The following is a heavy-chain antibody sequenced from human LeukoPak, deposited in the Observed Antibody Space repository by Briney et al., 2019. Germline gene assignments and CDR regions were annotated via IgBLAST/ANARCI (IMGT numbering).Heavy chain of an antibody. CDR1: GFTPSNAW. J-gene: IGHJ4*02. D-gene: IGHD3-10*01. CDR2: IKSKTDGGTT. V-gene: IGHV3-15*01. CDR3: TASITMVRGVIINPYYFDY. Sequence: RGPPRHSCAPSGFTPSNAWTSWVPHAPRKRREWVGRIKSKTDGGTTDYAAPVKGRFTISRDDSKNTLYLQMNSLKTEDTAVYYCTASITMVRGVIINPYYFDYWGQGTLVTVSS.